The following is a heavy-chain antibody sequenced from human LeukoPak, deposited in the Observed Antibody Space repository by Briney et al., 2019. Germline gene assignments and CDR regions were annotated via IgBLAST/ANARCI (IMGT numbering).Heavy chain of an antibody. D-gene: IGHD3-22*01. CDR3: ARDPGYYDSRLPFFDY. CDR1: GFTFSNYP. CDR2: ISESGDVT. V-gene: IGHV3-23*01. J-gene: IGHJ4*02. Sequence: GGSLRLSCVVSGFTFSNYPMSWVRQAPGKGLEWVPVISESGDVTHYADSMKGRFTISRDNTKNTLGLHMNSLRAEDTAVYYCARDPGYYDSRLPFFDYWGQGTLVTVSS.